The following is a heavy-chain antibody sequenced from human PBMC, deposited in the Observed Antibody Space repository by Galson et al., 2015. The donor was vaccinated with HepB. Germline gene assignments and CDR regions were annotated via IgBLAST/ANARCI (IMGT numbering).Heavy chain of an antibody. J-gene: IGHJ4*02. Sequence: SLRLSCAVSGFSFRDYFMSWIRQTPGKGLEWVSYISTSGSVKYAENVKGRFTISRDNAGNSLHLQMRSLTVEDTAIYYCAREKNGNFYTFDSWGQGTLVTVSS. CDR1: GFSFRDYF. V-gene: IGHV3-11*01. CDR3: AREKNGNFYTFDS. D-gene: IGHD1-26*01. CDR2: ISTSGSV.